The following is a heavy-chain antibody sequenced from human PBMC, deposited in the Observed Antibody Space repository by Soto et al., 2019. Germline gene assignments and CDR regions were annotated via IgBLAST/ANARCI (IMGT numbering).Heavy chain of an antibody. CDR3: VRGGSHSFDY. CDR2: IKEDGSEK. V-gene: IGHV3-7*05. J-gene: IGHJ4*02. D-gene: IGHD1-26*01. Sequence: EVQLVESGGGLVQPGGSLRLSCAASGFIFSNFWMSWVRQAPGKGLEWVANIKEDGSEKYHVDSVKGRFTISRDNVKNLMYLQMYSLRAEDKAVYKCVRGGSHSFDYCGQGTLVTVSS. CDR1: GFIFSNFW.